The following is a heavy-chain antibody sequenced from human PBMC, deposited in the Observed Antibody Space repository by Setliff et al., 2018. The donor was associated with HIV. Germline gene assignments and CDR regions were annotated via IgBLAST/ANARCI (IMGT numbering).Heavy chain of an antibody. V-gene: IGHV4-34*01. Sequence: SETLSLTCAVYGGSFRGYYWSWIRQPPGKGLEWIGEINHIGSTNSNPSLKSRVTISVDTSKSQFSLKLSSVTAADTAVYYCARMYSGYDWSPAGARTRYFDYWGQGTLVTVSS. J-gene: IGHJ4*02. D-gene: IGHD5-12*01. CDR2: INHIGST. CDR3: ARMYSGYDWSPAGARTRYFDY. CDR1: GGSFRGYY.